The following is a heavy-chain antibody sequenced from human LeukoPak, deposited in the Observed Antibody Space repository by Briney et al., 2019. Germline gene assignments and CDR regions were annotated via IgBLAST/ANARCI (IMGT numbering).Heavy chain of an antibody. CDR2: IYTSGST. CDR1: GGSISSYY. V-gene: IGHV4-4*07. Sequence: PSETLSLTCTVSGGSISSYYWSWIRQPAGKGLEWIGCIYTSGSTNYNPSLKSRVTMSVDTSKNQFSLKLSSVTAADTAVYYCARDKGYSGYDYFDYWGQGTLVTVSS. CDR3: ARDKGYSGYDYFDY. D-gene: IGHD5-12*01. J-gene: IGHJ4*02.